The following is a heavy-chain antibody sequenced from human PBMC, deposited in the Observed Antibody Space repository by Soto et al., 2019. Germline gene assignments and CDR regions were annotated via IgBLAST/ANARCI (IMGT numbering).Heavy chain of an antibody. J-gene: IGHJ5*02. D-gene: IGHD3-3*01. Sequence: PGGSLRLSCAASGFTFSSYSMNWVRQAPGKGLEWVSSISSSSSYIYYADSVKGRFTISRDNAKNSLYLQMNSLRAEDTAVYYCASEFREYDFWSSYFGAKPEAAYNWFDPWGQGTQVTVSS. V-gene: IGHV3-21*01. CDR1: GFTFSSYS. CDR3: ASEFREYDFWSSYFGAKPEAAYNWFDP. CDR2: ISSSSSYI.